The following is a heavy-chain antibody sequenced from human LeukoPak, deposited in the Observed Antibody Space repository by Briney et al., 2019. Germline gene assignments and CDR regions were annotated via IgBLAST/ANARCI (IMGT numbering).Heavy chain of an antibody. CDR3: AREEWLGYFDY. CDR1: GGSISSSNW. Sequence: PSETLSLTCAVSGGSISSSNWWSWVRQPPGKGLEWIGYIYYSGSTNYNPSLKSRVTISVDTSKNQFSLKLSSVTAADTAVYYCAREEWLGYFDYWGQGTLVTVSS. V-gene: IGHV4-4*02. J-gene: IGHJ4*02. CDR2: IYYSGST. D-gene: IGHD6-19*01.